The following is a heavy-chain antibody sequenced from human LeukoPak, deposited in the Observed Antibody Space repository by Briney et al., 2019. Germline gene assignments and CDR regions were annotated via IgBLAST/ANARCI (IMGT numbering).Heavy chain of an antibody. Sequence: ASVKVSCKASVYTFTTYYMHWVRQAPGQGLEWMGLVNPTGGGTSYAQKFQGRVTMTRDTSTSTVYMDLSSLRSEDTAVYYCARDLGDGYNYLYWGQGTLVTVSS. D-gene: IGHD5-24*01. CDR1: VYTFTTYY. V-gene: IGHV1-46*01. J-gene: IGHJ4*02. CDR2: VNPTGGGT. CDR3: ARDLGDGYNYLY.